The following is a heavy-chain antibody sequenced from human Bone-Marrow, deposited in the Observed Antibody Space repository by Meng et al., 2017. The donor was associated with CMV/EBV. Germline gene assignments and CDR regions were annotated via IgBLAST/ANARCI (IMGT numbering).Heavy chain of an antibody. CDR2: ISGSGGNI. V-gene: IGHV3-23*01. CDR1: GFPFSTYA. CDR3: AKGRAGYSGGYLGDS. D-gene: IGHD1-26*01. Sequence: GGSLRLSCVASGFPFSTYAMSWVRQAPGKGLEWVSSISGSGGNIYYSDSVKGRFTISRDNSRKTLFLQADSLRAEDTALYYCAKGRAGYSGGYLGDSWGQGTLVTVSS. J-gene: IGHJ4*02.